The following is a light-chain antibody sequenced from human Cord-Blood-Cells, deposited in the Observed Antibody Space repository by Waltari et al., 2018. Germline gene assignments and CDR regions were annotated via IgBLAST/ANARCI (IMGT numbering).Light chain of an antibody. CDR1: SSDVGSYNL. Sequence: QSALTQPASVSGSPGQSITISCTGTSSDVGSYNLVSWYQQHPGKAPKLMIYEGSKRPSGVSNRVPGSKSGNTASLTIAGLQAEDEADYYCCSYAGSSTFDWVFGGGTKLTVL. CDR3: CSYAGSSTFDWV. V-gene: IGLV2-23*03. CDR2: EGS. J-gene: IGLJ3*02.